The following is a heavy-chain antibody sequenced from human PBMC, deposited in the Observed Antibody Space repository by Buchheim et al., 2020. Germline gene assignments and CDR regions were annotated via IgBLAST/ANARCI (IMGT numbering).Heavy chain of an antibody. CDR3: AKADYDFWSGYPDY. CDR1: GFTFSSYG. D-gene: IGHD3-3*01. V-gene: IGHV3-30*18. J-gene: IGHJ4*02. Sequence: QVQLVESGGGVVQPGRSLRLSCAASGFTFSSYGMHWVRQAPGKGLEWVAVISYDGSNKYYADSVKGRFTISRDNSKNKLYLQMNSLRAEDTAVYYCAKADYDFWSGYPDYWGQGTL. CDR2: ISYDGSNK.